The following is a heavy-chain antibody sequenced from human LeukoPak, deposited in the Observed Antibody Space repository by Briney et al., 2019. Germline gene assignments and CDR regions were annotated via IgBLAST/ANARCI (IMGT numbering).Heavy chain of an antibody. CDR3: ARYVLSVAGTSL. CDR1: GGSISSSSYY. V-gene: IGHV4-39*01. J-gene: IGHJ4*02. CDR2: IYYSGST. Sequence: SETLSLTCTVSGGSISSSSYYWGWLRQPPGQGLEWIGSIYYSGSTYYNPSLKSRVTISVDTSKNQFSLNLSSVTAADTAVYYCARYVLSVAGTSLWGQGTLVTVSP. D-gene: IGHD6-19*01.